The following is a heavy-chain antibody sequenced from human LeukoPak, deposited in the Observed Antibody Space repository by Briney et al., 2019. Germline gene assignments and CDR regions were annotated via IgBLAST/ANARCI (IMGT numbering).Heavy chain of an antibody. J-gene: IGHJ6*02. CDR1: GGSFSGYY. Sequence: PSETLSLTCAVYGGSFSGYYWSWIRQPPGRGLEWIGEINHSGSTNYNPSLKSRVTISVDTSKNQFSLKLSSVTAADTAVYYCARARWGYYYYYGMDVWAKGPRSPSP. V-gene: IGHV4-34*01. D-gene: IGHD7-27*01. CDR2: INHSGST. CDR3: ARARWGYYYYYGMDV.